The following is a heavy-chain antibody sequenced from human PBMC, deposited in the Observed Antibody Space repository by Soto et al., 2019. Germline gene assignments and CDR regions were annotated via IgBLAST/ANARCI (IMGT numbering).Heavy chain of an antibody. CDR1: GGSFSGYY. CDR2: INHSGST. J-gene: IGHJ4*02. CDR3: ARVSNDCSGGSCYRSFDY. D-gene: IGHD2-15*01. V-gene: IGHV4-34*01. Sequence: PSETLSLTCAVYGGSFSGYYWSWIRQPPGKGLEWIGEINHSGSTNYNPSLKSRVTISVDTSKNQFSLKLSSVTAADTAVYYCARVSNDCSGGSCYRSFDYWGQGTLVTVSS.